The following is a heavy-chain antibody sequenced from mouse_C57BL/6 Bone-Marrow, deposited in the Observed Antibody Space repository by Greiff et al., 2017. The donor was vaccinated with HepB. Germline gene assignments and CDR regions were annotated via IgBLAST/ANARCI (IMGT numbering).Heavy chain of an antibody. CDR3: ASLIYYYGSSYDYVDY. V-gene: IGHV1-82*01. Sequence: QVQLQQSGPELVKPGASVKISCKASGYAFSSSWMNWVKQRPGKGLEWIGRIYPGEGDTNYNGKFKGKATLTADKSSSTAYMQLSSLTSEDSAVYFCASLIYYYGSSYDYVDYWGQGTTLTVSS. J-gene: IGHJ2*01. CDR2: IYPGEGDT. CDR1: GYAFSSSW. D-gene: IGHD1-1*01.